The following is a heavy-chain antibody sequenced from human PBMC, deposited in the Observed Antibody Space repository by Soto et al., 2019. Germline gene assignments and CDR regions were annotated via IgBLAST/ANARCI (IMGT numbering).Heavy chain of an antibody. CDR3: ARGGGVGATTGWD. Sequence: QVQLVQSGAEVKKPGSSVKVSCKASGGTFSSYAISWVRQAPGQGLEWMGGIIPIFGTANYAQKFEGRATITADISTSTAYMGLSSRRSGDTAVYYCARGGGVGATTGWDWGQGTLVTVSS. D-gene: IGHD1-26*01. J-gene: IGHJ4*02. V-gene: IGHV1-69*06. CDR1: GGTFSSYA. CDR2: IIPIFGTA.